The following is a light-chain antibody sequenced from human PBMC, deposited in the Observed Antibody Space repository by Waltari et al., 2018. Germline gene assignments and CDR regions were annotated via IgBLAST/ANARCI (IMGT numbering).Light chain of an antibody. CDR3: HQYDNWPHT. CDR1: QGIDDS. J-gene: IGKJ2*01. V-gene: IGKV1-27*01. CDR2: VAS. Sequence: DIRMTQSPSSLSASVGDRVTITCRASQGIDDSFAWYQQRPGKVPKLLIYVASTLQSGVPSRFSGSGSGTDFTLTISSLEPEDFAVYYCHQYDNWPHTFGQGTKLEIK.